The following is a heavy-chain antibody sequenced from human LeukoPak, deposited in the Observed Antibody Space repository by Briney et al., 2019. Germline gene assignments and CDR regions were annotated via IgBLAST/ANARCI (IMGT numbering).Heavy chain of an antibody. Sequence: GGSLRISCAASGFTFSNYEMHWVRQAPGKGLEWVSYISSSGSDIYYADSVKGRFTISRDNAKNSLYLHMNSLRAEDTAVYYCARDYGGSSPFDYWGQGTLVTVSS. D-gene: IGHD4-23*01. CDR2: ISSSGSDI. CDR1: GFTFSNYE. J-gene: IGHJ4*02. V-gene: IGHV3-48*03. CDR3: ARDYGGSSPFDY.